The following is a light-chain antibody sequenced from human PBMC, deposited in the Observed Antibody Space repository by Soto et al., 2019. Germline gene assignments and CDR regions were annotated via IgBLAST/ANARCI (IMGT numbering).Light chain of an antibody. J-gene: IGLJ1*01. CDR1: SSDVGSYNL. V-gene: IGLV2-14*02. CDR3: SSYTSTNTVYV. Sequence: QSALTQPASVSGSPGQSITISCTGTSSDVGSYNLVSWYQQHPGKAPKLMIYEGSKRPSGVSNRFSGSKSGNTASLTISGLQAEDEADYYCSSYTSTNTVYVFGSGTKVTVL. CDR2: EGS.